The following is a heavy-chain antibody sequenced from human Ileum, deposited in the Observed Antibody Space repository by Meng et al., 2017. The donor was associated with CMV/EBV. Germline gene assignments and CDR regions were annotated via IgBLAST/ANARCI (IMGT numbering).Heavy chain of an antibody. Sequence: LPQWWPGRMEPSQALSLTCTVSAASIRSTYLTWTRQRAGKGLAWNGLIETNGNAYYNPSLESRVTMSLDMSKDLFSLRLTSVTAADTAVYYCAREQHAHSWYYFDPWGQGALVTVSS. CDR3: AREQHAHSWYYFDP. V-gene: IGHV4-4*07. CDR2: IETNGNA. CDR1: AASIRSTY. D-gene: IGHD6-13*01. J-gene: IGHJ5*02.